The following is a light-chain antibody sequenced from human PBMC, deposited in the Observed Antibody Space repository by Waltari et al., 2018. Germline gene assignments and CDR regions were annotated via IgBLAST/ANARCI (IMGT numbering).Light chain of an antibody. CDR2: ENF. J-gene: IGLJ1*01. CDR1: SPNIGINS. Sequence: QSVLTQPPSVSAAPGQMGSISGSGSSPNIGINSVSWYQKLPETAPKLLIYENFQRPSGIPHRFYGSKSGTSATLDITGPQTGDEGDYYCATWDSSLSAGVFGTGTKVTVL. CDR3: ATWDSSLSAGV. V-gene: IGLV1-51*01.